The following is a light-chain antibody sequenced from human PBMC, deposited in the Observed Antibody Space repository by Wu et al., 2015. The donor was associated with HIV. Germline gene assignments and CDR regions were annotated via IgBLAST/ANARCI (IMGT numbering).Light chain of an antibody. CDR2: DAS. CDR3: QQLNSFPLT. CDR1: QDIFTY. V-gene: IGKV1-13*02. J-gene: IGKJ5*01. Sequence: AIQLTQSPSSLSASIGDRVNITCRASQDIFTYLAWYQQTPGKAPRVLIYDASTLQSGNSSRFSGSGSGADFTLTISGLQREDFAIYYCQQLNSFPLTFGQGSRLEI.